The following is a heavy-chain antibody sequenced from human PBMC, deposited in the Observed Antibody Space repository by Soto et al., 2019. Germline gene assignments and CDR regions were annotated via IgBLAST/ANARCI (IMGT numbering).Heavy chain of an antibody. CDR1: GGTFSSYA. D-gene: IGHD1-26*01. CDR3: ARGVVGATNWFDP. CDR2: IIPIFGTA. Sequence: SVKVSCKASGGTFSSYAISCVRQAPGQMLEWMGGIIPIFGTANYAQKFQGRVTIIADESTSTAYMELSSLRSEDTAVYYCARGVVGATNWFDPWGQGTLVTVSS. V-gene: IGHV1-69*13. J-gene: IGHJ5*02.